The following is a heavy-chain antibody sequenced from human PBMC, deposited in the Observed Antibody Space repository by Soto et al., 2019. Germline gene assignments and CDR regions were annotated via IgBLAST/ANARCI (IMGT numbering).Heavy chain of an antibody. CDR3: ASYYYDNSGYYYFPGVY. V-gene: IGHV4-39*01. J-gene: IGHJ4*02. CDR2: ISYSGST. D-gene: IGHD3-22*01. Sequence: PSETLSLTFTVSGRSISSSSYYRGWIRQPPGKGLVWIVSISYSGSTYYNPSLKSRVTISVDTSKNQFSLKLSSVTAADTAVYYCASYYYDNSGYYYFPGVYWGQGTLVTVSS. CDR1: GRSISSSSYY.